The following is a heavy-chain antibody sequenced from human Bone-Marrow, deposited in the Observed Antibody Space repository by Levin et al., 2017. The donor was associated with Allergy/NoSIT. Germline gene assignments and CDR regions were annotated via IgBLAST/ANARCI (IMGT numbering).Heavy chain of an antibody. Sequence: SETLSLTCNISGGSINSGGYYWNWIRHLPGKGLEWIGYISYSGRTHYNPSLKSRSIISVDTSKTQFSLKVSPVTAADTAVYYCARELTTSPGDDAVEIWGQGTMVTVSS. D-gene: IGHD3-16*01. CDR1: GGSINSGGYY. V-gene: IGHV4-31*03. CDR2: ISYSGRT. CDR3: ARELTTSPGDDAVEI. J-gene: IGHJ3*02.